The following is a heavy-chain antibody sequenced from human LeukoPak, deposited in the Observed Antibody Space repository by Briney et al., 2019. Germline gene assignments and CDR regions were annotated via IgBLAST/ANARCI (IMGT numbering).Heavy chain of an antibody. CDR1: GYTFTSYA. V-gene: IGHV1-3*03. CDR2: INAGNGNT. Sequence: ASVKVSCKASGYTFTSYAMHWVRQAPGQRLEWMGWINAGNGNTKYSQEFQGRVTITRDTSASTAYMELSSLRSEDMAVYYCAREGGVRYFDWLPTNFDYWGQGTLVTVSS. CDR3: AREGGVRYFDWLPTNFDY. D-gene: IGHD3-9*01. J-gene: IGHJ4*02.